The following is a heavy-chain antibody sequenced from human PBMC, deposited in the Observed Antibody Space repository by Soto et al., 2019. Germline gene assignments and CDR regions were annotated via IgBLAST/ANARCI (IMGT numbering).Heavy chain of an antibody. Sequence: LRLSCAASGFTFSNAWMSWVRQAPGKGLEWVGRIKSKTDGGTTDYAAPVKGRFTISRDDSKNTLYLQMNSLKTEDTAVYYCTTPLAAPYYYYGMDVWGQGTTVTVSS. CDR1: GFTFSNAW. D-gene: IGHD3-16*01. J-gene: IGHJ6*02. V-gene: IGHV3-15*01. CDR3: TTPLAAPYYYYGMDV. CDR2: IKSKTDGGTT.